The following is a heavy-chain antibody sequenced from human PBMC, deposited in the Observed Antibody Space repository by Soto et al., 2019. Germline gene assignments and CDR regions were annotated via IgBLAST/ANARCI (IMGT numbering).Heavy chain of an antibody. Sequence: SGPTLVNPTQTLTLTCSFSGFSLTASGVGVGWVRQSPEKALEWLALIFWDDDKRYSPSLRSRLTIAKDTSKNQVVLTLTNVEPVDTATYYCARILTATGGHFDSWGQGALVTVSS. V-gene: IGHV2-5*02. CDR3: ARILTATGGHFDS. D-gene: IGHD2-8*02. J-gene: IGHJ4*02. CDR1: GFSLTASGVG. CDR2: IFWDDDK.